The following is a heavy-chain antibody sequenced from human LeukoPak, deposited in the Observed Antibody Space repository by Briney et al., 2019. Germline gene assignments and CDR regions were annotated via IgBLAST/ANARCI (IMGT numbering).Heavy chain of an antibody. CDR1: GGSISSYY. CDR2: IDTSGNT. CDR3: VGWGLSETYVISDY. V-gene: IGHV4-4*07. Sequence: SETLSLTCTVSGGSISSYYWSWIRQPAGKGLEWIGRIDTSGNTNYKPSLKSRVTISVDTSKNQFSLKLSSVTAADTAVYYCVGWGLSETYVISDYWGQGTLVTVSS. J-gene: IGHJ4*02. D-gene: IGHD3-10*01.